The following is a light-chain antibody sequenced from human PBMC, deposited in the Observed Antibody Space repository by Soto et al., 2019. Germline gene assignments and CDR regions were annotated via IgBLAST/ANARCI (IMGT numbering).Light chain of an antibody. CDR3: QQSYSTPYT. Sequence: DLQMTQSPSSLSASVGDRVTITCRASQSMSSYLNWYQQKPGKAPKLLIYAASSLQSGVPSRFSCSGSATDFTLTISSLQPEDFATYYCQQSYSTPYTFGQGTKLEIK. J-gene: IGKJ2*01. CDR2: AAS. CDR1: QSMSSY. V-gene: IGKV1-39*01.